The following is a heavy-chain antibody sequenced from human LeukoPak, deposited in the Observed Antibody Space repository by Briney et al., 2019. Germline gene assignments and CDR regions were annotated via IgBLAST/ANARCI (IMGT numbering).Heavy chain of an antibody. CDR1: GLTFHENG. V-gene: IGHV3-20*04. J-gene: IGHJ4*02. CDR2: INWNGGST. CDR3: ASAIKGYFDY. Sequence: GSLRLSCVVSGLTFHENGMSWVRQAPGKGLEWVSAINWNGGSTAYADSVRGRFTISRGNSKNTLYLQMNSLRAEDTAVYYCASAIKGYFDYWGQGTLVTVSS.